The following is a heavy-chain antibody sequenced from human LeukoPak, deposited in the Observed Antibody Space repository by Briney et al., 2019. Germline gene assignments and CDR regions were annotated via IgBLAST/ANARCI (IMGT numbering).Heavy chain of an antibody. CDR2: ISYDGSNK. V-gene: IGHV3-30-3*01. D-gene: IGHD2-15*01. CDR1: GFTFSSYA. CDR3: AREMVVVAATFLVGWFDP. Sequence: GGSLRLSCAASGFTFSSYAMHWVRQAPGKGLEWVAVISYDGSNKYYADSVKGRFTISRDNSKNTLYLQMNSLRAEDTAVYYCAREMVVVAATFLVGWFDPWGQGTLVTVSS. J-gene: IGHJ5*02.